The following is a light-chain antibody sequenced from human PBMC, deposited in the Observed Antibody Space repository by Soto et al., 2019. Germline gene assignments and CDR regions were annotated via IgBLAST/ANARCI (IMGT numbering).Light chain of an antibody. CDR2: DAS. J-gene: IGKJ3*01. CDR1: QDIGTY. Sequence: DIQMTQSPPSLSASVGDRVTITCQASQDIGTYLNWYQHKPGKAPNLVIYDASNLETGVPSMFSGGGSGTDFTFTISSLRPEDIATYYCQHSNHLPLFGPGPKVDF. V-gene: IGKV1-33*01. CDR3: QHSNHLPL.